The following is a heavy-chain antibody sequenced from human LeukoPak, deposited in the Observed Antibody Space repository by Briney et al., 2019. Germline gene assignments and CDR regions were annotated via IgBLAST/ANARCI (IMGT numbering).Heavy chain of an antibody. CDR3: ARGAESGYCSGGSCADFDY. J-gene: IGHJ4*02. CDR2: INHSGST. V-gene: IGHV4-34*01. D-gene: IGHD2-15*01. CDR1: GGSFSGYY. Sequence: SETLSLTCAVYGGSFSGYYWSWIRQPPGKGLEWIGEINHSGSTNYNPSLKSRVTISVDTSKNQFSLKLSSVTAADTAVYYCARGAESGYCSGGSCADFDYWGQGTLVTVSS.